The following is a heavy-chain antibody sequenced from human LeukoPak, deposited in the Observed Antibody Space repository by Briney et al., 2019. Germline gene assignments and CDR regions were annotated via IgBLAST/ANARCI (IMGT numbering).Heavy chain of an antibody. D-gene: IGHD3-22*01. CDR3: ARLREEVYDSSGYYPHP. Sequence: SVKVSCKASGGTFSSYAISWVRQAPGQGLEWMGRIIPILGIANYAQKFQGRVTITADKSTSTAYMELSSLRSEDTAVYYCARLREEVYDSSGYYPHPWGQGTLVTVSS. CDR1: GGTFSSYA. J-gene: IGHJ5*02. CDR2: IIPILGIA. V-gene: IGHV1-69*04.